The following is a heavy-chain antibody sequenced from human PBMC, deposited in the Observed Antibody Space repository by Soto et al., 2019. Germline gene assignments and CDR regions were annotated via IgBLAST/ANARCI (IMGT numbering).Heavy chain of an antibody. D-gene: IGHD2-15*01. J-gene: IGHJ4*02. CDR3: ARVPSSSGRAPFDY. CDR1: GFTFSSYA. CDR2: ISYDGSNK. Sequence: QVQLVESGGGVVQPGRSLRLSCAASGFTFSSYAMHWVRQAPGKGLEWVAVISYDGSNKYYADSVKGRFTISRDNSKNTLYLQMNSLRAEDTAVYYCARVPSSSGRAPFDYWGQGTLVTVSS. V-gene: IGHV3-30-3*01.